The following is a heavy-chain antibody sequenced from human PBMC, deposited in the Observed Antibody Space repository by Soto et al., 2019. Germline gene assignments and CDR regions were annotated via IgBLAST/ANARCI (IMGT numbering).Heavy chain of an antibody. D-gene: IGHD4-4*01. J-gene: IGHJ4*02. CDR2: IIPSVSI. V-gene: IGHV4-34*12. CDR1: GVSFSGYN. Sequence: VQLQQWGAGLLKPSETLSLTCAVYGVSFSGYNSSWFRQPPGKGLEWIGEIIPSVSINYDPSLKSRVTISVDTAKNLFPLTLSPVTAADTAVYYCATFVGATTVTRGSPRDSWGQGTVVTVSS. CDR3: ATFVGATTVTRGSPRDS.